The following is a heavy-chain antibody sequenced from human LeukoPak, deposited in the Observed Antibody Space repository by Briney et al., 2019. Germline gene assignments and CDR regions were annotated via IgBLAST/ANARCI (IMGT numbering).Heavy chain of an antibody. V-gene: IGHV4-31*03. CDR2: VHHNGVT. CDR1: GDSISIGTFF. J-gene: IGHJ4*02. CDR3: ASLNPSSALSYYLDC. Sequence: SVTLSLTCTVSGDSISIGTFFCTWGRQHPGKGLGWIASVHHNGVTYPNPSLQSRITIPVETSKNQFSLKLSAVTAVDTAVYYCASLNPSSALSYYLDCWGRGTLVTVSS.